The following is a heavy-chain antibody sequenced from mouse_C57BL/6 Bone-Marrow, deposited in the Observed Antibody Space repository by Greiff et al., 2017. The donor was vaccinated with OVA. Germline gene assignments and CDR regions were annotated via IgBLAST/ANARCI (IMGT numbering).Heavy chain of an antibody. J-gene: IGHJ1*03. CDR2: IRNKANGYTT. Sequence: EVHLVESGGGLVQPGGSLSLSCAASGFTFTDYYMSWVRQPPGKALEWLGFIRNKANGYTTEYSASVKGRFTISRDNSQSILYLQMNALGAEDSATYYCARWGRDWYFDVWGTGTTVTVSS. V-gene: IGHV7-3*01. CDR1: GFTFTDYY. CDR3: ARWGRDWYFDV.